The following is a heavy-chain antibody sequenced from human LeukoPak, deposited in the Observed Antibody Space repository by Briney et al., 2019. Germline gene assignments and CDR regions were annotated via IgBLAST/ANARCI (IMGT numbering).Heavy chain of an antibody. J-gene: IGHJ4*02. CDR1: GFTFSNFA. D-gene: IGHD2-15*01. CDR3: ARIPSLVMVAASDY. V-gene: IGHV3-30-3*01. Sequence: GGSLRLSCVGSGFTFSNFAMHWVRQAPGKGLEWVAVISYDGNNKFYADSVKGRFTISREDSRNTVYLEMNSLRVEDMAVYYCARIPSLVMVAASDYWGQGTLVTVSS. CDR2: ISYDGNNK.